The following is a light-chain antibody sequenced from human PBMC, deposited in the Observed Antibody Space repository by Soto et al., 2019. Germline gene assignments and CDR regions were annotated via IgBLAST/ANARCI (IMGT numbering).Light chain of an antibody. Sequence: EIVLRQSPATLSSSPGERATLSCRASQTVSNKLAWYQHKPGQAPRLLIYDASNRATGIPARFSGSGSGTDFTLTISRLEPEDFAVYYCQQYGSPPGTFGGGTKVDIK. V-gene: IGKV3-20*01. CDR3: QQYGSPPGT. CDR2: DAS. J-gene: IGKJ4*01. CDR1: QTVSNK.